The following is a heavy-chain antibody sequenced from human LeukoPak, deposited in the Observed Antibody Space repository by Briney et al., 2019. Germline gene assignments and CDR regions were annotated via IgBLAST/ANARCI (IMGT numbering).Heavy chain of an antibody. Sequence: SETLSLTCTVSGGSISSYYWGWIRQPPGKGLEWIGYIYYSGSTNYNPSLKSRVTISVDTSKNEFSLKLSAVTAADTAVYYCARGPPYAPGVLGVWGKGTTVTISS. J-gene: IGHJ6*04. CDR3: ARGPPYAPGVLGV. D-gene: IGHD7-27*01. CDR2: IYYSGST. CDR1: GGSISSYY. V-gene: IGHV4-59*08.